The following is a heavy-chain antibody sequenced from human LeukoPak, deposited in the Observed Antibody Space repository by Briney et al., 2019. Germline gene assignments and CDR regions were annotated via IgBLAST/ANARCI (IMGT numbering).Heavy chain of an antibody. CDR1: GGSFSGYY. J-gene: IGHJ4*02. D-gene: IGHD4-17*01. V-gene: IGHV4-34*01. CDR2: INHSGST. Sequence: SETLSLTCAVNGGSFSGYYWSWIRQPPGQGLEWIGEINHSGSTNYNPSLKSRVAISVDTSKNQFSLKLSSVTAADTAVYYCARGRRWTVPYFDYWGQGTLVTVSS. CDR3: ARGRRWTVPYFDY.